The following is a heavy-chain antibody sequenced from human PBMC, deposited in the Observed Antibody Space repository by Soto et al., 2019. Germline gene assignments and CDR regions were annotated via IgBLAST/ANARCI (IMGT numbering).Heavy chain of an antibody. CDR3: AKDEGRFLRNYFNSGIDV. D-gene: IGHD3-3*01. CDR2: ISYDGTAK. Sequence: QVRLVESGGGVVQPGRSLRLSCAASGFDFSDHGMHWVRQAPGEGLEWVTVISYDGTAKYYKESVKGRFTTSRDNSKKKLYLQIDILRVEDTAVYYCAKDEGRFLRNYFNSGIDVWGLGTTVTVSS. V-gene: IGHV3-30*18. CDR1: GFDFSDHG. J-gene: IGHJ6*02.